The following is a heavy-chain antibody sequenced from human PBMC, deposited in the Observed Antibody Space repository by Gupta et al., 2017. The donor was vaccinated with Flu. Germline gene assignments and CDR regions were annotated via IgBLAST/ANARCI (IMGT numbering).Heavy chain of an antibody. J-gene: IGHJ1*01. CDR2: ISGGTT. Sequence: EVQLLESGGDLAQPGGSLRLSCAASGFTFSACGMRWVRQAPGKGLEWVSTISGGTTYYSDSVKGRFTISKDTSKNTLFLQMNSLRAEDTAVYYCVKDAGYGEYAHWGQGTLLTVSS. D-gene: IGHD4-17*01. CDR3: VKDAGYGEYAH. V-gene: IGHV3-23*01. CDR1: GFTFSACG.